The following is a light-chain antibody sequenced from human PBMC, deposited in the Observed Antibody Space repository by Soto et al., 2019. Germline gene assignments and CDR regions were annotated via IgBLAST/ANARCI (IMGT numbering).Light chain of an antibody. V-gene: IGLV2-14*01. CDR1: TSDVGGSNY. CDR2: EVS. Sequence: QSALTQPASVSGSPGQSITISCTGSTSDVGGSNYVSWYQQHPGRAPKLILYEVSHRPSGVSDRFSGSKSGNTASLTVSWLQAEDEADYYCGSYTIITTPYVFGSGTKVTVL. CDR3: GSYTIITTPYV. J-gene: IGLJ1*01.